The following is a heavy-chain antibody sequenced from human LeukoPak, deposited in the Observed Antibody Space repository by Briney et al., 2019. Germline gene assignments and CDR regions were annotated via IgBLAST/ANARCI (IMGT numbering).Heavy chain of an antibody. V-gene: IGHV3-74*01. Sequence: GSLRLSCAASGFTFISYWMHWVRQAPGKGLVRVSRINSDGSSTSYADSVKGRFTIPRDNAKNSLYLQMNSLRAEDTAVYYCARVGGSGSYYPPYYYYYMDVWGKGTTVTVSS. CDR2: INSDGSST. D-gene: IGHD3-10*01. J-gene: IGHJ6*03. CDR3: ARVGGSGSYYPPYYYYYMDV. CDR1: GFTFISYW.